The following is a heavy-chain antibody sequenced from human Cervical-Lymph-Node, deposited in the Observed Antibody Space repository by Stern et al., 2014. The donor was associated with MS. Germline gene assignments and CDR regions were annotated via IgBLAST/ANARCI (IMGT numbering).Heavy chain of an antibody. Sequence: DQLVESGAEVKKPGSSVKVSCKASGGTFSSYAISWVRQAPGQGLEWMGGIIPIFGIANYAQKFQGRVTITADKSTSTAYMELSSLRSEDTAVYYCASPPKIPGGDSDPLEYFQHWGQGTLVTVSS. CDR3: ASPPKIPGGDSDPLEYFQH. D-gene: IGHD4-17*01. V-gene: IGHV1-69*17. CDR2: IIPIFGIA. CDR1: GGTFSSYA. J-gene: IGHJ1*01.